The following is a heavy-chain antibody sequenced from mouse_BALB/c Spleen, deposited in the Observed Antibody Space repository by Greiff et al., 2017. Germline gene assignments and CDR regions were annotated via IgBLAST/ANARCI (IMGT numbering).Heavy chain of an antibody. V-gene: IGHV1-14*01. J-gene: IGHJ3*01. CDR3: ARRAYYRYDGAWFAY. CDR2: INPYNDGT. D-gene: IGHD2-14*01. CDR1: GYTFTSYV. Sequence: EVKLMESGPELVKPGASVKMSCKASGYTFTSYVMHWVKQKPGQGLEWIGYINPYNDGTKYNEKFKGKATLTSDKSSSTAYMELSSLTSEDSAVYYCARRAYYRYDGAWFAYWGQGTLVTVSA.